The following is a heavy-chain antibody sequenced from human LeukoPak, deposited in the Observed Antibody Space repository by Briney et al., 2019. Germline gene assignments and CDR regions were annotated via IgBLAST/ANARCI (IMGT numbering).Heavy chain of an antibody. Sequence: PGGSLRLSCAASGFTFRSNAMSWVRQAPGKGLEWVSGISYSGGSTYYADSVKGRFTISRDNSKNTLYLQMNSLRAEDTAVYYCARHITARTPDYFDYWGQGTLVTVSS. CDR3: ARHITARTPDYFDY. D-gene: IGHD6-6*01. CDR1: GFTFRSNA. J-gene: IGHJ4*02. CDR2: ISYSGGST. V-gene: IGHV3-23*01.